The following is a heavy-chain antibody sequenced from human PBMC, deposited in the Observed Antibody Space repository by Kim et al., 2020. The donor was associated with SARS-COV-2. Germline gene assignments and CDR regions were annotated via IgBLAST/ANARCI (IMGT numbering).Heavy chain of an antibody. J-gene: IGHJ6*02. CDR3: AKGRSPDFWSGTVYYYYAMDV. Sequence: GGSLRLSCAASGFIFSTYGMHWVRQAPGKGLEWVAVISYDGRNEYFADSVKGRFTISRDNSKNTLFLQMNSLRAEDTAVYYCAKGRSPDFWSGTVYYYYAMDVWGQGTTVTVSS. V-gene: IGHV3-30*18. D-gene: IGHD3-3*01. CDR1: GFIFSTYG. CDR2: ISYDGRNE.